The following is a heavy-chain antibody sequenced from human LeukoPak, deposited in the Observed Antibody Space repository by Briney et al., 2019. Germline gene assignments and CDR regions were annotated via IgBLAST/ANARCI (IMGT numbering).Heavy chain of an antibody. CDR1: GFTFSTYE. CDR2: IDTRSVE. Sequence: PGGSLRLSCVGSGFTFSTYEINWVRQAPGKGLEWLSHIDTRSVEYYADSVKGRFTISRDNAKNSVYLQMNSLRGEDAAVYYCAREIMGDPGRFDPWGQGTLVTVPS. V-gene: IGHV3-48*03. CDR3: AREIMGDPGRFDP. J-gene: IGHJ5*02. D-gene: IGHD1-26*01.